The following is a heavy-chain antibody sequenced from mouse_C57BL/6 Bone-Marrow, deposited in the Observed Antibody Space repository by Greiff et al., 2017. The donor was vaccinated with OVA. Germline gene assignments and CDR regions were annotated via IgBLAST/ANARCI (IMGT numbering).Heavy chain of an antibody. D-gene: IGHD1-1*01. CDR3: ARRLLPAYAMDY. Sequence: EVQVEESGADLVKPGGSLKLSCAASGFTFTSYGMSWVRQTPDKRLEWVATISSGGSYTYYPDSVKGRATLTRDKANNTLYLQMSSLTSENTAVYYCARRLLPAYAMDYWGQGTSVTVSS. V-gene: IGHV5-6*01. CDR1: GFTFTSYG. CDR2: ISSGGSYT. J-gene: IGHJ4*01.